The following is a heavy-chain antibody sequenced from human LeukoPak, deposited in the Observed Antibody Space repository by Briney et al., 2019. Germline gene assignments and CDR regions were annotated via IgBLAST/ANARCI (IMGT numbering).Heavy chain of an antibody. D-gene: IGHD5-12*01. CDR2: IYYSGGT. J-gene: IGHJ6*02. V-gene: IGHV4-59*01. CDR3: ARDRGVATIFDYYYGMDV. CDR1: GGSISSYY. Sequence: PSETLSLTCTVSGGSISSYYWSWIRQPPGKGLEWIGYIYYSGGTNYNPSLKSRVTISVDTSKNQFSLKLSSVTAADTAVYYCARDRGVATIFDYYYGMDVWGQGTTVTVSS.